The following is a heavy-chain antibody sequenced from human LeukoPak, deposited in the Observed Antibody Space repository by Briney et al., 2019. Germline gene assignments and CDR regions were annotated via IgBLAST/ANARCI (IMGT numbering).Heavy chain of an antibody. CDR1: GGSITNYY. D-gene: IGHD4-17*01. V-gene: IGHV4-59*01. Sequence: SETLSLTCSVSGGSITNYYWSWIRQSSGRGLEWIGYIHYTGSTNYNPSLRSRVAISLDTSKNQFSLKLTSLTAADTAVYFCARDLTNAFGDRCAFDIWGQGTMVTVSS. CDR2: IHYTGST. CDR3: ARDLTNAFGDRCAFDI. J-gene: IGHJ3*02.